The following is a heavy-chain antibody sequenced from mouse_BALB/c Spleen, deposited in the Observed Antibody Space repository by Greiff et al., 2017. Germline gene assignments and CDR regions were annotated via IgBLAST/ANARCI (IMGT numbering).Heavy chain of an antibody. CDR2: ISSGGGST. J-gene: IGHJ2*01. CDR3: ARYSYGNYVYFDY. CDR1: GFAFSSYD. V-gene: IGHV5-12-1*01. Sequence: EVKVEESGGGLVKPGGSLKLSCAASGFAFSSYDMSWVRQTPEKRLEWVAYISSGGGSTYYPDTVKGRFTISRDNAKNTLYLQMSSLKSEDTAMYYCARYSYGNYVYFDYWGQGTTLTVSS. D-gene: IGHD2-10*02.